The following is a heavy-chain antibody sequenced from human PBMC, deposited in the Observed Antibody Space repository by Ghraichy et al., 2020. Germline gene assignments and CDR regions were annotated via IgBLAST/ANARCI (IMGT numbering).Heavy chain of an antibody. Sequence: ASVKVSCKTSGFTFTRYAIHWVRQAPGQRLEWLGWINTGKGDTKFSQQFQGRVSITRDTSATTAYLELNSLRSEDTAVYYCVRGGDASPSPGHAFDIWGQGTMVTVSS. V-gene: IGHV1-3*04. CDR3: VRGGDASPSPGHAFDI. CDR1: GFTFTRYA. D-gene: IGHD3-10*01. J-gene: IGHJ3*02. CDR2: INTGKGDT.